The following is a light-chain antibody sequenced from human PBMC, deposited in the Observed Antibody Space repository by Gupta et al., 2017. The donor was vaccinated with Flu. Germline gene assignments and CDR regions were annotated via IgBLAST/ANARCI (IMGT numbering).Light chain of an antibody. CDR3: ATWDDILNGDV. J-gene: IGLJ1*01. CDR2: NNN. V-gene: IGLV1-44*01. Sequence: QSVLTQPPSASGTPGQRVTISCSGSSSNIGTNTVNWYQQLPGTAPKLLIYNNNLRPSGFPARFPGSNSGTSASLAISGLQSDDEADYYCATWDDILNGDVFGTGTKVTVL. CDR1: SSNIGTNT.